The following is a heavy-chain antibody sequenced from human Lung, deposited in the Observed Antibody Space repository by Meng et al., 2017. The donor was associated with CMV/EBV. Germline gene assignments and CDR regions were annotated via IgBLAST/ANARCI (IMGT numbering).Heavy chain of an antibody. CDR1: GYTFSGFF. J-gene: IGHJ3*02. Sequence: ASVKVSCKASGYTFSGFFMHWVRQAPGQGLEWMGWINPSNGGTKYVQKFQGRVTMTRDTSINTAYMELSRLTSDDTAVYYCARVRWQQLAYDAFDIWGQGTMVTVSS. CDR2: INPSNGGT. CDR3: ARVRWQQLAYDAFDI. D-gene: IGHD5-24*01. V-gene: IGHV1-2*02.